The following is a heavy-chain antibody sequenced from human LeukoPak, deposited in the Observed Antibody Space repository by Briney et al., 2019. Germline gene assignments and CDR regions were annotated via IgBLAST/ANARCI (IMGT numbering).Heavy chain of an antibody. CDR2: IYTVGST. J-gene: IGHJ4*02. CDR1: GGSISSGTYH. Sequence: SSETLSLTCTVSGGSISSGTYHWSWIRQPAGKGLEWIGRIYTVGSTNYNPSLKSRVTISVDTSKNQFSLKLKSVTAADTAVYYCARGAGGFLEPSSFDYWGQGTLVTVSS. D-gene: IGHD3-3*01. V-gene: IGHV4-61*02. CDR3: ARGAGGFLEPSSFDY.